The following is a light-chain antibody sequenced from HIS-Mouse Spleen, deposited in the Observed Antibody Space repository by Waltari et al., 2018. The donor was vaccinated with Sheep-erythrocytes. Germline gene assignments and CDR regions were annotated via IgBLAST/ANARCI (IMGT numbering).Light chain of an antibody. Sequence: QSALTQPRSVSGSPGQSVTIPCTGTSSDVGGYNYFSGYQQHPGKAPKLMIYDVSKRPSGVPDRFSGSKSGNTASLTISGLQAEDEADYYCCSYAGSYNHVFATGTKVTVL. CDR3: CSYAGSYNHV. J-gene: IGLJ1*01. V-gene: IGLV2-11*01. CDR1: SSDVGGYNY. CDR2: DVS.